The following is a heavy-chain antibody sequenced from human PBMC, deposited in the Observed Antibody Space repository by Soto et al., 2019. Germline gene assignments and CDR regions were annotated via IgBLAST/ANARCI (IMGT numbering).Heavy chain of an antibody. J-gene: IGHJ6*02. Sequence: LRLSCISSGFTFRTYTMNWVRQAPGKGLEWVSGIRGFSPYTFYAESVKGRFTISIDNAKNSLYLQMNSLRAEDTAVYYCARDRGYDAHDYYYNAMDVWGQGTTVTVSS. V-gene: IGHV3-21*01. CDR3: ARDRGYDAHDYYYNAMDV. D-gene: IGHD2-15*01. CDR2: IRGFSPYT. CDR1: GFTFRTYT.